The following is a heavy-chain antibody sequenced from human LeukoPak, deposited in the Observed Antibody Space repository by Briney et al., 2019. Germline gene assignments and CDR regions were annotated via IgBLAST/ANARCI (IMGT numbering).Heavy chain of an antibody. V-gene: IGHV1-2*02. CDR1: GYTFTDYY. CDR3: ARDAHNGYEFHDWFDP. Sequence: GASVKVSCKASGYTFTDYYIHWVRQAPGQGLEWMGWINPNSGGTKYGQKFQGRVTMTTDTSISTAYMEMSRLTSDDTAVYYCARDAHNGYEFHDWFDPWGQGALVTVSS. CDR2: INPNSGGT. J-gene: IGHJ5*02. D-gene: IGHD5-12*01.